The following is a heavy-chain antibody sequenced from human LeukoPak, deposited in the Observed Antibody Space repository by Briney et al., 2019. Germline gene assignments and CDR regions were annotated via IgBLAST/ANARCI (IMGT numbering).Heavy chain of an antibody. V-gene: IGHV3-23*01. CDR3: ARDLSYSDY. CDR2: ISGSGGST. CDR1: GFTFSSYA. J-gene: IGHJ4*02. Sequence: GGSLRLSCAASGFTFSSYAMSWVRQAPGKGLEWVSAISGSGGSTYYADSVKGRFTISRDNSKNSLYLQMNILRVEDTAVYYCARDLSYSDYWGQGTLVTVSS.